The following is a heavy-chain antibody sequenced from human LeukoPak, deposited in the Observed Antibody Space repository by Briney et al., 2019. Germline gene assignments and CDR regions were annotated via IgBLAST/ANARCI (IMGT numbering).Heavy chain of an antibody. V-gene: IGHV3-33*05. CDR1: GFIFSHYG. Sequence: GGSLRLSCAASGFIFSHYGMHWVRQAPGKGLEWVAVIQNDASTENFADSVKGRFTISRDNSKNTVFLQMNSLRVEDTAVYYCARELSQIVWGGLDYGGQGTLVTVSS. CDR3: ARELSQIVWGGLDY. D-gene: IGHD2-21*01. CDR2: IQNDASTE. J-gene: IGHJ4*02.